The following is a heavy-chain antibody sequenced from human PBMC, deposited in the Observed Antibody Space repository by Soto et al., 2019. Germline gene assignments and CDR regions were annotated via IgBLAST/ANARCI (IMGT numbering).Heavy chain of an antibody. Sequence: SETLSLTCAVYGGSFSGYYWTWIRQPPGTGLEWIGEINHSGSTNYNPSLKSRVTISVDTSKNQFSLKLTSVTAADTAVYYCAKRYGGNFDYWGQGTLVTVSS. CDR2: INHSGST. CDR3: AKRYGGNFDY. D-gene: IGHD1-26*01. V-gene: IGHV4-34*01. CDR1: GGSFSGYY. J-gene: IGHJ4*02.